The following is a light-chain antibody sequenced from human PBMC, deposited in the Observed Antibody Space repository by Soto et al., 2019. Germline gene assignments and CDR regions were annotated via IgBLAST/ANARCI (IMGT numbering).Light chain of an antibody. Sequence: EIVMAQSPATLSVSPGERATLSCRASQSVSSNLAWYQQKRGQAPRLLIYGASSRATGIPDRFSGSGSGTDFTLTISSLEPEDFAVYYCQQRSNWPITFGQGTRLEIK. CDR3: QQRSNWPIT. CDR1: QSVSSN. J-gene: IGKJ5*01. CDR2: GAS. V-gene: IGKV3-15*01.